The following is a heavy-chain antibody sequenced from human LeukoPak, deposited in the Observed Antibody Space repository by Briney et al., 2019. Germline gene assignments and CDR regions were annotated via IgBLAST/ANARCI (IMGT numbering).Heavy chain of an antibody. CDR2: ITDSGFTT. Sequence: GGSLRLSCAASGFTFSSYAMSWVRQAPGRGLEWVSGITDSGFTTFYANSVKGRFTISRDNSKNTLYLQMNSLRAEDTAVYYCANAGFCSSTTCYNPFDHWGQGTLVTVSS. V-gene: IGHV3-23*01. D-gene: IGHD2-2*02. J-gene: IGHJ4*02. CDR3: ANAGFCSSTTCYNPFDH. CDR1: GFTFSSYA.